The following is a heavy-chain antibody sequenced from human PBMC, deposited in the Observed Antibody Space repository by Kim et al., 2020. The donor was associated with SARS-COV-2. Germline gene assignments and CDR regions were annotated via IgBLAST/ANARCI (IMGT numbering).Heavy chain of an antibody. CDR3: ASIYYGSGSYHNGGY. Sequence: SETLSLTCTVSGGSISTNNYYWGWISQPPGKGLDWIGSIYYSGSTYYNPSLKSRVTISVDTSKNQFSLKLSSVTAAETAVYYCASIYYGSGSYHNGGYWGQGTLVTVSP. D-gene: IGHD3-10*01. CDR2: IYYSGST. V-gene: IGHV4-39*01. J-gene: IGHJ4*02. CDR1: GGSISTNNYY.